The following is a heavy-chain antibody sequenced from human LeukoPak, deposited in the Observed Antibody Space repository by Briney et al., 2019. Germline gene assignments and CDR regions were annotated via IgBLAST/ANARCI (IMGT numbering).Heavy chain of an antibody. CDR1: GFTFSSYA. D-gene: IGHD3-3*01. CDR2: ISGSGGST. J-gene: IGHJ4*02. CDR3: ATHVLRLLEWFYFDY. V-gene: IGHV3-23*01. Sequence: GGSLRLSCAASGFTFSSYAMSWVRQAPGKGLEWVSAISGSGGSTYYADSVKGRFTISRDNSKNTLYLQMNSLRAEDTAVYYCATHVLRLLEWFYFDYWGQGTLVTVSS.